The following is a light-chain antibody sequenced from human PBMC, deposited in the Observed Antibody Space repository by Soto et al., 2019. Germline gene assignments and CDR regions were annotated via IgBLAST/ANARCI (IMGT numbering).Light chain of an antibody. V-gene: IGKV3-20*01. Sequence: EIVLTQFPDTLSLSPGERATLSCRASQSVSSSSLAWYQQKPGQAPRLLISDASNRATGIPARFSGSGSGTEFTLTISSLQPDDFATYYCQQYNTYSPMWTFGQGTKVDIK. CDR1: QSVSSSS. J-gene: IGKJ1*01. CDR3: QQYNTYSPMWT. CDR2: DAS.